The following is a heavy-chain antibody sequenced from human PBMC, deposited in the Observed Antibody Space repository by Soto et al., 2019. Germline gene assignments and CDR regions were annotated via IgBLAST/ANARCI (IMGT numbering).Heavy chain of an antibody. D-gene: IGHD3-22*01. J-gene: IGHJ6*02. Sequence: PGESLNITCNGSGYSFTSYWICSVRQMPGKGLEGMGIIYPGDSDTSYSPSFQGQVTISADKSISTAYLQLSSLKASDTAMYYCARQGYDSSGYYYGDYYYYCGMACCGQGTTVTVSS. CDR1: GYSFTSYW. CDR2: IYPGDSDT. CDR3: ARQGYDSSGYYYGDYYYYCGMAC. V-gene: IGHV5-51*01.